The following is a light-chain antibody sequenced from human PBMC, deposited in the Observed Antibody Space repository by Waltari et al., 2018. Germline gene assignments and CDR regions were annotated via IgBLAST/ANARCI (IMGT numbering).Light chain of an antibody. V-gene: IGKV3-15*01. CDR2: GAS. CDR1: QSISSA. Sequence: EIVMTQSPATLSVSPGERATLSCRASQSISSALAWYQQRPGQAPSLLIYGASTRATGTPARFSGSGSWTEFTLTISSLQSEDFAVYYCQQYNNWPPVTFGQGTKVEIK. CDR3: QQYNNWPPVT. J-gene: IGKJ1*01.